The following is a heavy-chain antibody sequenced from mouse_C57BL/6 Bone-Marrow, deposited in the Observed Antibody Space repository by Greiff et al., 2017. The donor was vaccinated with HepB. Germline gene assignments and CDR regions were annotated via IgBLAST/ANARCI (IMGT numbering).Heavy chain of an antibody. CDR1: GYSFTSGYF. V-gene: IGHV3-6*01. D-gene: IGHD1-1*01. CDR3: ARNGSSPWFAY. J-gene: IGHJ3*01. CDR2: ISYDGSN. Sequence: EVQLQESGPGLVKPSQSLSLTCSVTGYSFTSGYFWNGIRQFPGNKLEWVGYISYDGSNNYNPSFKNRISITRDTSTNQLSLKLNSVTTEDTATYYCARNGSSPWFAYWGQGTLVTVSA.